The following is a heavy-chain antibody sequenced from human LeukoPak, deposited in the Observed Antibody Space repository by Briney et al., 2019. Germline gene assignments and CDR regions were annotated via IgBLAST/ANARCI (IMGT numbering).Heavy chain of an antibody. V-gene: IGHV3-23*01. CDR2: ISGSGGSK. CDR1: GFTFSSYA. CDR3: AKDKRGSSGSYPHAPDAFDI. Sequence: GGSLRLSCAASGFTFSSYAMSWVRQAPGKGLEWVSAISGSGGSKYYADSVKGRFTISRDNSKNTLYLQMNSLRAEDTAVYYCAKDKRGSSGSYPHAPDAFDIWGQGTMVTVSS. D-gene: IGHD1-26*01. J-gene: IGHJ3*02.